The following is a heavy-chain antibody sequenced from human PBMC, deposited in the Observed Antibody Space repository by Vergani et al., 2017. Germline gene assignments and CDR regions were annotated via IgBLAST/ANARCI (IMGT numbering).Heavy chain of an antibody. CDR1: GYTFTSYY. V-gene: IGHV1-69*18. D-gene: IGHD3-22*01. J-gene: IGHJ6*02. Sequence: QVQLVQSGAEVKKPGASVKVSCKASGYTFTSYYMHWVRQAPGQGLEWMGRIIPIFGTANYAQKFQGRVTITADESTSTAYMELSSLRSEDTAVYYCARAAPDSSGYYSYYYYGMDVWGQGTTVTVSS. CDR2: IIPIFGTA. CDR3: ARAAPDSSGYYSYYYYGMDV.